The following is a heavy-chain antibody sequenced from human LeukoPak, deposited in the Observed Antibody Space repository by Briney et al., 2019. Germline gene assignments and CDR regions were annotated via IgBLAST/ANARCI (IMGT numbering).Heavy chain of an antibody. Sequence: PSETLSLTCAVYGGSFSGYYWSWIRQPSGKGLEWIGEINHSGSTNYNPSLKSRVTMSVDTSKNQFSLKLSSVTAADTAVYYCARDSRSHSSSDYWGQGTLVTVSS. V-gene: IGHV4-34*01. CDR2: INHSGST. D-gene: IGHD6-13*01. CDR1: GGSFSGYY. CDR3: ARDSRSHSSSDY. J-gene: IGHJ4*02.